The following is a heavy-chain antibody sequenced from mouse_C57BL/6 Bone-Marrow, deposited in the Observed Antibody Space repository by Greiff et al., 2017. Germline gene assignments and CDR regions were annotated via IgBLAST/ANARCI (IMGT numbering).Heavy chain of an antibody. CDR1: GYTFTSYW. Sequence: QVQLQQPGAELVRPGSSVKLSCKASGYTFTSYWMDWVKQRPGQGLEWIGNIYPSDSETHYNQKFKDKATLTVDKSSSTAYMQLSSLTSEDSAVYYCARGIYYYGSWFAYWGQGTLVTVSA. V-gene: IGHV1-61*01. CDR2: IYPSDSET. CDR3: ARGIYYYGSWFAY. D-gene: IGHD1-1*01. J-gene: IGHJ3*01.